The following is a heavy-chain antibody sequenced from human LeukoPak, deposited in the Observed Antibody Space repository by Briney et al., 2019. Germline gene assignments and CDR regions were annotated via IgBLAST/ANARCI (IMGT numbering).Heavy chain of an antibody. CDR2: IKEDGSEK. CDR1: GFTFSNYW. V-gene: IGHV3-7*05. D-gene: IGHD3-10*01. CDR3: ARDYYGSGSYE. J-gene: IGHJ4*02. Sequence: PGGSLRLSCATSGFTFSNYWMSWVRQAPGKGLEWVANIKEDGSEKNYVDSVEGRFTISRDNAKNSLYLQMNSLRAEDTAVYYCARDYYGSGSYEWGQGTLVTVSS.